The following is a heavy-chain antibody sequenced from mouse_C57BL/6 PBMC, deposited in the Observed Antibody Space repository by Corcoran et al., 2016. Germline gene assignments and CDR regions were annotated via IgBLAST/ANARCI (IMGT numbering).Heavy chain of an antibody. CDR2: INPNNGGT. V-gene: IGHV1-26*01. Sequence: EVQLQQSGPELVKPGASVKISCKASGYTFTDYYMNWVKQSHGKSLEWIGDINPNNGGTSYNQKFKGKATLTVDKSSSTAYMELRSLTSEDSAVYYCARKVLLFDYWGQGTTLTVSS. CDR3: ARKVLLFDY. D-gene: IGHD2-1*01. J-gene: IGHJ2*01. CDR1: GYTFTDYY.